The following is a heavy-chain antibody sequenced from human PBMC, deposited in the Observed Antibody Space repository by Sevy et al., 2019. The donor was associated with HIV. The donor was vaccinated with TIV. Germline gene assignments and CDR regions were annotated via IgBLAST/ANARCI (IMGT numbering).Heavy chain of an antibody. D-gene: IGHD2-21*01. Sequence: GGSLRLSCVASGFTFTRYWMSWVRQAPGKGLEWVANINEDGSGKYYVDSVKGRFTISRDNAKNSLSLQMNSLRAEDTALYYCARDVAASDYWGQGTLVTVSS. CDR2: INEDGSGK. V-gene: IGHV3-7*01. CDR1: GFTFTRYW. J-gene: IGHJ4*02. CDR3: ARDVAASDY.